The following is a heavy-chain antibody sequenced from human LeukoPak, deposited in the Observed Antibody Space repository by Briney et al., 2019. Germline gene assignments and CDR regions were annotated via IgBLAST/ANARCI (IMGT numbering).Heavy chain of an antibody. CDR3: ARSLGYSCSGSSCFYMDV. D-gene: IGHD2-15*01. CDR2: IYHSGTT. CDR1: GFSISSGYY. V-gene: IGHV4-38-2*01. J-gene: IGHJ6*03. Sequence: SETLSLTCDVSGFSISSGYYWGWIRQPPGKRLEWIGTIYHSGTTYYNPSLKSRVTISVDTSKNQLSLELSSVTAADTAVYHCARSLGYSCSGSSCFYMDVWGKGTTVTVSS.